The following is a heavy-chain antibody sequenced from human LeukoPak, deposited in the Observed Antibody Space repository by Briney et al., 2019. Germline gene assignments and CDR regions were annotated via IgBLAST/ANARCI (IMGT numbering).Heavy chain of an antibody. CDR3: AREHSSSSGRRAFDF. J-gene: IGHJ3*01. D-gene: IGHD6-6*01. CDR1: GGSISRDY. CDR2: IYYSGST. V-gene: IGHV4-59*08. Sequence: SETLSLTYTLSGGSISRDYWMWIRQPPGKGLEWIGYIYYSGSTNYNPSLKSRVTTLVDTSKNQFSLRLSSVTAADTAVYYCAREHSSSSGRRAFDFWGQGTMVTVSS.